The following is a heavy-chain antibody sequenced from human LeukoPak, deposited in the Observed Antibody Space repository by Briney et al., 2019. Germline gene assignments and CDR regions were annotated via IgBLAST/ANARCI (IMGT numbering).Heavy chain of an antibody. J-gene: IGHJ5*02. CDR1: GFTFSSYA. CDR2: ISGSGGST. V-gene: IGHV3-23*01. CDR3: AKDRGRRYASHPNWFDP. D-gene: IGHD3-9*01. Sequence: PGRSLRLSCAASGFTFSSYAMSWVRQAPGKGLEWVSAISGSGGSTYYADSVKGRFTISRDNSKNTLYLQMNSLRAEDTAVYYCAKDRGRRYASHPNWFDPWGQGTLVTVSS.